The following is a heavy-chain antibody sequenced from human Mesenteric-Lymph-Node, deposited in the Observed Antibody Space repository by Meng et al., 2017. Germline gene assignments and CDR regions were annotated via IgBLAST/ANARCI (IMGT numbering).Heavy chain of an antibody. J-gene: IGHJ5*02. CDR3: ARDLAVVVPPTVTDHNWFDP. CDR2: IIPILGTA. Sequence: SVKVSCKASGGTFNSYAISWVRQAPGQGLEWMGGIIPILGTANYAQKFQGRVTITADKSTTSAYMELSSLRSEDTDVYCCARDLAVVVPPTVTDHNWFDPWGQGTLVTGSS. V-gene: IGHV1-69*10. D-gene: IGHD2-2*01. CDR1: GGTFNSYA.